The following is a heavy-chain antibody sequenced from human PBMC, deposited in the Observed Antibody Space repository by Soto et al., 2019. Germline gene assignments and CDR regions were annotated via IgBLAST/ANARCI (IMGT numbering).Heavy chain of an antibody. D-gene: IGHD3-10*01. J-gene: IGHJ5*02. CDR1: GGTFSSYG. Sequence: GASVKVSCKASGGTFSSYGISWVRQAPGQGLEWMGWIIPIFGTANYAQKFQGRVTITADESTSTAYMELSSLRSEDTAVYYCAREQDPGQYYYGSGFDPWGQGTLVTVSS. V-gene: IGHV1-69*13. CDR3: AREQDPGQYYYGSGFDP. CDR2: IIPIFGTA.